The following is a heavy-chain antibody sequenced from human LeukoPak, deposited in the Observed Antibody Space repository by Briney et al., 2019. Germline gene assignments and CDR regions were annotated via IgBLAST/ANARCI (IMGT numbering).Heavy chain of an antibody. D-gene: IGHD1-14*01. CDR2: IIPILGIA. Sequence: SVKVSCKASGGTFSSYSICWVRQAPGQGLEWMGRIIPILGIANYAQKFQGRVTITADKSTSTAYMELSSLRSEDTAVYYCARDPDNTDSPEIAYYYYGMDVWGQGTTVTVSS. CDR3: ARDPDNTDSPEIAYYYYGMDV. V-gene: IGHV1-69*04. CDR1: GGTFSSYS. J-gene: IGHJ6*02.